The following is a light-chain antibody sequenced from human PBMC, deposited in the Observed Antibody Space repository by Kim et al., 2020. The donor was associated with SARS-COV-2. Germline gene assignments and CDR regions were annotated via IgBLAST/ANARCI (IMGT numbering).Light chain of an antibody. Sequence: QSVLTQPPSASGTPGQRVTISCSGSSSNIGSNTVNWYQQPPGTAPKFLIYSNNQRPSGVPDRFSGCKSGTSASLAISGLQSEDEVDYYCATWDGSLNGWVVGGGTQLTVL. CDR1: SSNIGSNT. CDR3: ATWDGSLNGWV. CDR2: SNN. V-gene: IGLV1-44*01. J-gene: IGLJ3*02.